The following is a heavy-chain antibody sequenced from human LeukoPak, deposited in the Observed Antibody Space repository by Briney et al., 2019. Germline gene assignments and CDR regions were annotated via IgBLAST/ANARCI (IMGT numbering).Heavy chain of an antibody. D-gene: IGHD3-10*01. CDR1: GGSISSSSYN. CDR2: IDYSGST. CDR3: AREGGSGNYDFDY. V-gene: IGHV4-39*02. Sequence: PSETLSLTCSVSGGSISSSSYNWCWIRQPPGKGLEWIGNIDYSGSTYYNPSLKSRVTISVDTSKNQFSLKLSSVTAADTAVYYCAREGGSGNYDFDYWGQGTLVTVSS. J-gene: IGHJ4*02.